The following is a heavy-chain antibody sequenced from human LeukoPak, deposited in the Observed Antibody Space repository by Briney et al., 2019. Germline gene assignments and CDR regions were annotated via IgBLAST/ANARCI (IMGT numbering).Heavy chain of an antibody. CDR1: GFTFSSYA. D-gene: IGHD1-26*01. V-gene: IGHV3-23*01. Sequence: PGGSLRLSCAASGFTFSSYAMHWVRQAPGKGLEWVSAITGSGGRTYYADSVKGRFTISRDNSKNTLYLQMNSLRAEDTAIYYCAKEYTGTFSPFPSYFDNWGQGTLVTVFS. CDR2: ITGSGGRT. CDR3: AKEYTGTFSPFPSYFDN. J-gene: IGHJ4*02.